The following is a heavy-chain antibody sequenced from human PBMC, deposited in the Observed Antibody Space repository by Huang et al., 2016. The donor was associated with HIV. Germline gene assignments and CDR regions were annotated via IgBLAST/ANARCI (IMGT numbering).Heavy chain of an antibody. CDR3: ARGEGRFVY. J-gene: IGHJ4*02. CDR1: GYMFTSYY. Sequence: QVQLVQSGAELKKPGASVKVSCKTSGYMFTSYYMSWLRQAPGQGPEWMGVINRSADSAAYAQKLQGRVTITRSMATNTVYMELSGLKSEDTAVYYCARGEGRFVYWGQGTLVTVSS. CDR2: INRSADSA. V-gene: IGHV1-46*01. D-gene: IGHD1-26*01.